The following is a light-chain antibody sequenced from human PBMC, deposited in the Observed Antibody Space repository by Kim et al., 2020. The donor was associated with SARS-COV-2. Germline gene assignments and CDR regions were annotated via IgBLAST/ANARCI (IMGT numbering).Light chain of an antibody. J-gene: IGLJ2*01. CDR3: QTWGGTTVV. CDR2: QDN. CDR1: KLGSEY. Sequence: SYELTQPPSVSVSPGQTASITCSGDKLGSEYTSWYQQKPGQSPLLVIYQDNRRPSGIPERFSGSNSGNTATLTISGTQAMDEADYHCQTWGGTTVVFGGGTQLTVL. V-gene: IGLV3-1*01.